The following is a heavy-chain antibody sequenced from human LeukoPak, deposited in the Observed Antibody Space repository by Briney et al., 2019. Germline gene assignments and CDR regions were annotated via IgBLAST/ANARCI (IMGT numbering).Heavy chain of an antibody. D-gene: IGHD3-16*01. CDR3: ARGGGLDV. V-gene: IGHV3-23*01. J-gene: IGHJ6*02. CDR2: ISGNGGST. CDR1: GFTFSNYA. Sequence: GGSLRLSCAASGFTFSNYAMSWVRQAPGKGLDWVSVISGNGGSTSYADSVKGRFTISRDNAKNSLYLQMSNLRAEDTAVYFCARGGGLDVWGQGATVTVSS.